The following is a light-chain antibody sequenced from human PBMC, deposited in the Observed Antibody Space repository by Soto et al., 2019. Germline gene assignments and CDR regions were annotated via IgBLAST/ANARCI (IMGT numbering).Light chain of an antibody. CDR1: HRVSGN. V-gene: IGKV3-15*01. J-gene: IGKJ2*01. CDR3: QQYNEWPPGYT. CDR2: ATS. Sequence: EIVMTQSPATLSVSPGERATLSCRASHRVSGNLAWYQQKPGQAPRLLIYATSTRATGVPPRFSGSGSGTDFTLNISSLQSEDFAVYFCQQYNEWPPGYTFGQGTRLEIK.